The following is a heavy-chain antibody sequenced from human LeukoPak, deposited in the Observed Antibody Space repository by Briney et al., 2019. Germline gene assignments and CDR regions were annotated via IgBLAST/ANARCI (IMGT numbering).Heavy chain of an antibody. D-gene: IGHD1-26*01. Sequence: PGGSLRLSCAASGFTFSSYSMNWVRQAPGKGLEWVSYISSSSTIYYADSVKGRFTISRDNAKNSLYLQMNSLRAEDTAVYYCARDLGAPDYWGQGTLVTVSS. J-gene: IGHJ4*02. CDR1: GFTFSSYS. CDR3: ARDLGAPDY. CDR2: ISSSSTI. V-gene: IGHV3-48*01.